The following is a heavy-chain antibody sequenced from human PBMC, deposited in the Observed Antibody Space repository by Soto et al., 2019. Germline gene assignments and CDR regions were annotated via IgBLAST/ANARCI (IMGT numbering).Heavy chain of an antibody. V-gene: IGHV3-33*01. D-gene: IGHD2-2*02. CDR2: IWYDGSIK. CDR1: GFTFSSYG. Sequence: PGGSLRLSCAASGFTFSSYGMHWPRQAPGKGLEQVALIWYDGSIKYYADSVTGRFTISRDDSKNTVFLQMISLRAEDTAVYYCAVHNCSSDSCHNLRLYKLDSWGLATLVTVSS. CDR3: AVHNCSSDSCHNLRLYKLDS. J-gene: IGHJ4*02.